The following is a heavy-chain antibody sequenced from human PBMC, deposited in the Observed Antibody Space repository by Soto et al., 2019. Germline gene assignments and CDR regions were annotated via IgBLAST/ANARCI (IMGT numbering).Heavy chain of an antibody. V-gene: IGHV3-30-3*01. D-gene: IGHD6-6*01. CDR2: ISYDGSNK. CDR3: AREIGGGIAARRPLEYGMDV. CDR1: GFTFSSYA. Sequence: GESLKISCAASGFTFSSYAMHWVRQAPGKGLEWVAVISYDGSNKYYADSVKGRFTISRDNSKNTLYLQMNSLRAEDTAVYYCAREIGGGIAARRPLEYGMDVWGQGTTVTVSS. J-gene: IGHJ6*02.